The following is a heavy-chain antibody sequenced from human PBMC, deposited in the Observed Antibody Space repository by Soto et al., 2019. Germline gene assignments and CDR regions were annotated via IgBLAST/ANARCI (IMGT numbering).Heavy chain of an antibody. CDR1: GGSFSGYY. CDR2: INHSGST. Sequence: KSSETLSLTCAVYGGSFSGYYWSWIRQPPGKGPEWIGEINHSGSTNYNPSLKSRVTISVDTSKNQFSLKLSSVTAADTAVYYCARGWGSSSWSLNWFDPWGQGTLVTVSS. CDR3: ARGWGSSSWSLNWFDP. V-gene: IGHV4-34*01. D-gene: IGHD6-13*01. J-gene: IGHJ5*02.